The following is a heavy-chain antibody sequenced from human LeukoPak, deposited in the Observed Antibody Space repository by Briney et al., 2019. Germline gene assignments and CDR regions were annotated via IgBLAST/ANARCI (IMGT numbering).Heavy chain of an antibody. D-gene: IGHD4-11*01. CDR1: GFTVSNTY. CDR2: IYGGGDT. V-gene: IGHV3-66*01. CDR3: ARETTAMDV. Sequence: PGGSLRLSCAVSGFTVSNTYMIWVRQAPGKGLEWVSIIYGGGDTYYADSVKGRFTISRDNSKNTVYLQMNSLRVEDTALYYCARETTAMDVWGQGTTVTVSS. J-gene: IGHJ6*02.